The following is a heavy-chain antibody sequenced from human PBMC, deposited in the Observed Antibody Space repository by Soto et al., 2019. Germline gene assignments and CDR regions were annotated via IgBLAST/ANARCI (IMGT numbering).Heavy chain of an antibody. CDR2: TYYRSRWYS. J-gene: IGHJ6*02. V-gene: IGHV6-1*01. CDR3: ARSEEDSDYYYYGLVV. CDR1: GESVSSGGVA. D-gene: IGHD2-15*01. Sequence: SHTGTLSCFISGESVSSGGVAWNWVRQYPSRGLEWLGRTYYRSRWYSDFAVSVRGRIVINADTSKNQFSLQLNSVTPEDTAVYFCARSEEDSDYYYYGLVVWGQGTTVTVSS.